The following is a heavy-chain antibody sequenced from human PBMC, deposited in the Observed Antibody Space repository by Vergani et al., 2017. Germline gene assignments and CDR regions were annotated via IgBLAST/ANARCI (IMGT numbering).Heavy chain of an antibody. CDR2: INAGNGNT. J-gene: IGHJ4*02. V-gene: IGHV1-3*01. CDR1: GYTFTSYA. CDR3: ASVHSSSSNMGDY. D-gene: IGHD6-6*01. Sequence: QVQLVESGGGLVKPGGSLRLSCAASGYTFTSYAMHWVRQAPGQRLEWMGWINAGNGNTKYSQKLQGRVTMTTDTSTSTAYMELRSLRSDDTAVYYCASVHSSSSNMGDYWGQGTLVTVSS.